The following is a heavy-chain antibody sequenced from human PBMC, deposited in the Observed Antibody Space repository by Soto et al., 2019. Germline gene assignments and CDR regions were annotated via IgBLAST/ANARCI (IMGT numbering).Heavy chain of an antibody. J-gene: IGHJ4*02. D-gene: IGHD1-1*01. CDR3: ARTVEQLERRRVFDY. V-gene: IGHV4-31*03. CDR1: GGSISSGGYY. CDR2: IYYSGST. Sequence: SETLSLTCTVSGGSISSGGYYWSWIRQHPGKGLEWIGYIYYSGSTYYNPSLKSRVTISVDTSKNQFSLKLSSVTAADTAVYYCARTVEQLERRRVFDYWGQGTLVTVSS.